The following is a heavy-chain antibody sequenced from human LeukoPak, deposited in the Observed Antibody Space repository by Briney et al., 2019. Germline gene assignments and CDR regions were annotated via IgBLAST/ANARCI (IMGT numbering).Heavy chain of an antibody. CDR3: ARDWKYYYDSSGSDY. V-gene: IGHV1-2*06. Sequence: VASVKVSRKASGYTFTGYYMHWVRQAPGQGLEWMGRINPNSGGTNYAQKFQGRVTMTRDTSISTAYMELSRLRSDDTAVYYCARDWKYYYDSSGSDYWGQGTLVTVSS. J-gene: IGHJ4*02. CDR2: INPNSGGT. CDR1: GYTFTGYY. D-gene: IGHD3-22*01.